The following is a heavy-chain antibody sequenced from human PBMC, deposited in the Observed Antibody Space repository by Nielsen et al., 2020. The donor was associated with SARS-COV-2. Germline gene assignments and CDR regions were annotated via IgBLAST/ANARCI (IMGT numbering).Heavy chain of an antibody. Sequence: ASVKVSCKASGYTFTAYGVTWVRQAPGQGLEWMGWIAPYSGHTDFAQKFEDRVTMTTDTSTSTAYMELRRLRSDDTAIYYCARDDYGDLGALDYWGQGTRITVSS. CDR3: ARDDYGDLGALDY. D-gene: IGHD4-17*01. CDR1: GYTFTAYG. J-gene: IGHJ4*02. CDR2: IAPYSGHT. V-gene: IGHV1-18*01.